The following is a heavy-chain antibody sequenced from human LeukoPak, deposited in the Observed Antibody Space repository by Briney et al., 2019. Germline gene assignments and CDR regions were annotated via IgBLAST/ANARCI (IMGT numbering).Heavy chain of an antibody. Sequence: GASLRLSCAASGFTFSSYAMSWVRQAPGKGLEWVSHISGSGGSTYYADSVKGRFTISRDNSKNTLYLQMNSLRVEDTAVYYCAKDRVDYRNFDYWGQGTLVTVSS. D-gene: IGHD4-11*01. V-gene: IGHV3-23*01. CDR1: GFTFSSYA. CDR2: ISGSGGST. CDR3: AKDRVDYRNFDY. J-gene: IGHJ4*02.